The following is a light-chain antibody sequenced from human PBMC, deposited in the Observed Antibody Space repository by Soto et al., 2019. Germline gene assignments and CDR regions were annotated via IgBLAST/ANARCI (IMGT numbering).Light chain of an antibody. CDR1: QSISSD. J-gene: IGKJ1*01. CDR2: TAS. V-gene: IGKV3-15*01. CDR3: QQYNNWPRMT. Sequence: EIVMTQSPVTLSVSPGERATLSCRARQSISSDLAWYQQKPGQAPRLLIYTASTMATGVPARFSGSGSGTEFTLTISILQSEDFAVYYCQQYNNWPRMTFGQGTKVEIK.